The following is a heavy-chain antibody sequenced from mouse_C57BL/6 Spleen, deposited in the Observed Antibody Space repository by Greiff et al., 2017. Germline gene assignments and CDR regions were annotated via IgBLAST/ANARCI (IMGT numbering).Heavy chain of an antibody. V-gene: IGHV1-9*01. Sequence: LVESGAELMKPGASVKLSCKATGYTFTGYWIEWVKQRPGHGLEWIGEILPGSGSTNYNEKFKGKATFTADTSSNTAYMQLSSLTTEDSAIYYCARWITRYYAMDYWGQGTSVTVSS. CDR1: GYTFTGYW. J-gene: IGHJ4*01. CDR3: ARWITRYYAMDY. CDR2: ILPGSGST. D-gene: IGHD2-4*01.